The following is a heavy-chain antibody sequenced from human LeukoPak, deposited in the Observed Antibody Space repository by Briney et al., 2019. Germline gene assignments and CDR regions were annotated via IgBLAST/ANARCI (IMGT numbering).Heavy chain of an antibody. D-gene: IGHD5-12*01. J-gene: IGHJ3*02. Sequence: SETLSLTCSVSGGSISSSSYYWGWIRQPPGKGLEWIATIYYSGSTYYNPSLRSRVTISSDTSKNQFSLTLSSVIAADTAVYYCASGLAWIIAFDIWGQGTMVTVSS. CDR2: IYYSGST. CDR3: ASGLAWIIAFDI. CDR1: GGSISSSSYY. V-gene: IGHV4-39*07.